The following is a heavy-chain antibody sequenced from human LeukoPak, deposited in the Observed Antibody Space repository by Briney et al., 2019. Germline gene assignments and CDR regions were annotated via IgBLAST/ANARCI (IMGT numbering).Heavy chain of an antibody. CDR1: GVTFSDYY. V-gene: IGHV3-11*04. CDR2: ISSSGDSI. CDR3: AREAITMNAFDI. D-gene: IGHD3-22*01. J-gene: IGHJ3*02. Sequence: GGSLRLSCAASGVTFSDYYMSWIRQAPGEGREWVSYISSSGDSIYYADSVKGRFTISRDNAKNSLYLQVNSLRAEDTAVYYCAREAITMNAFDIWGQGTMVTVSS.